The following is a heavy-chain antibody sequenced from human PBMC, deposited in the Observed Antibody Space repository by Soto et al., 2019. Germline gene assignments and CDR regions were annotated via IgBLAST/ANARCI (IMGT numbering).Heavy chain of an antibody. CDR2: ISAYNGNT. Sequence: GASVKVSCKASGYTFTSYGISWVRQAPGQGLEWMGWISAYNGNTNYAQKLQGRVTMTTDTSTSTAYMKLRSLRSDDTAVYYCARDVWAGIVVVVAAPRFDYWGQGTLVTVS. CDR1: GYTFTSYG. J-gene: IGHJ4*02. D-gene: IGHD2-15*01. CDR3: ARDVWAGIVVVVAAPRFDY. V-gene: IGHV1-18*01.